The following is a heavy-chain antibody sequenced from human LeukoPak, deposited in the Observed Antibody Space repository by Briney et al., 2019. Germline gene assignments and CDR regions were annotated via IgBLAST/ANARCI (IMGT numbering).Heavy chain of an antibody. Sequence: PSETLSLTCTVSGGSISSYYWSWIRQPPGKGLEWIGYIYYSGSTNYNPSLKGRVTISVDTSKNQFSLKLSSVTAADTAVYYCASTISAGWFDPWGQGTLVTVSS. D-gene: IGHD3-10*01. CDR1: GGSISSYY. CDR2: IYYSGST. V-gene: IGHV4-59*01. J-gene: IGHJ5*02. CDR3: ASTISAGWFDP.